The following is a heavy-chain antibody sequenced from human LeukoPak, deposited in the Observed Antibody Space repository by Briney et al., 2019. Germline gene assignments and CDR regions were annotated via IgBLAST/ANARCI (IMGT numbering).Heavy chain of an antibody. J-gene: IGHJ4*02. V-gene: IGHV4-34*01. D-gene: IGHD5-12*01. CDR3: AREMIRGYSGFGVFGY. CDR1: GGSFSGYY. CDR2: INHSGST. Sequence: SETLSLTCAVYGGSFSGYYWSWIRQPPGKGLEWIGEINHSGSTNYNPSLKSRVTISVDTSKNQFSLKLSSVTAADTAVYYCAREMIRGYSGFGVFGYWGQGTLVTVSS.